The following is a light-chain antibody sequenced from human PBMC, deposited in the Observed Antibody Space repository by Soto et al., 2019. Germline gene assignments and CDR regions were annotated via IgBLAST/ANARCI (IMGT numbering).Light chain of an antibody. Sequence: EIVLTQSPVTLSLSPGERATLSCRASQSVSNFLAWYQQKPGQTPRLLIYDSSIRAGGFPDRFSGSGSGTEFTLTISSLQSEDFAVYYCQQYNNWPWTFGQGTKVDI. V-gene: IGKV3D-15*01. J-gene: IGKJ1*01. CDR2: DSS. CDR3: QQYNNWPWT. CDR1: QSVSNF.